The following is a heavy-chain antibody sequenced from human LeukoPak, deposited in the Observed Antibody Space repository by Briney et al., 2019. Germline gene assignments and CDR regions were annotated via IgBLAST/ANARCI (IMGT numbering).Heavy chain of an antibody. CDR3: ARAYPAKYYYDSSGHYSYFDY. J-gene: IGHJ4*02. Sequence: SETLSLTCTVSGGSISSGGYYWSWIRQHPGKGLEWIGYIYYSGSTYYNPSLKSRVTISVDTSKNQFSLKLSSVTAADTAVYYCARAYPAKYYYDSSGHYSYFDYWSQGTLVTVSS. CDR1: GGSISSGGYY. V-gene: IGHV4-31*03. CDR2: IYYSGST. D-gene: IGHD3-22*01.